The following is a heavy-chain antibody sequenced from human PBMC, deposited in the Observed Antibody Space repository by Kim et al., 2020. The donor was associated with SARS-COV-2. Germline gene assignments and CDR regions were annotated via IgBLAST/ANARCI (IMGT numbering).Heavy chain of an antibody. D-gene: IGHD3-3*01. V-gene: IGHV4-34*01. CDR3: ARARSITIFGGAIELYGM. Sequence: SETLSLTCAVYGGSFSGYYWSWIRQPPGKGLEWIGEINHSGSTNYNPSLKSRVTISVDTSKNQFSLKLRSVTAADTAVYYCARARSITIFGGAIELYGM. CDR2: INHSGST. CDR1: GGSFSGYY. J-gene: IGHJ6*01.